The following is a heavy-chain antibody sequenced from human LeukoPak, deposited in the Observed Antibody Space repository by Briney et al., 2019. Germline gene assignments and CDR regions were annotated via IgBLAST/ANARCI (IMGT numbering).Heavy chain of an antibody. CDR1: DGSISSSSYY. V-gene: IGHV4-39*07. J-gene: IGHJ4*02. Sequence: PSETLSLTCTVSDGSISSSSYYWGWIRQPPGKGLEWIGNIYYSGSTYYNPSLKSRVTISVDTSKNQFSLKLSSVTAADTAVYYCARERLQDLIDYWGQGTLVTVSS. CDR2: IYYSGST. CDR3: ARERLQDLIDY. D-gene: IGHD4-11*01.